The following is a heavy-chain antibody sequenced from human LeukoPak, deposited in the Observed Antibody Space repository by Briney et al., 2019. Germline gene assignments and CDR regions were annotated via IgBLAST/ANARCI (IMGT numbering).Heavy chain of an antibody. D-gene: IGHD3-10*01. J-gene: IGHJ4*02. Sequence: SETLSLTCAVSGGSISSGGYSWSWIRQPPGKGLEWIGYIYHSGSTYYNPSLKSRVTISVDRSKNQFSLKLSSVTAADTAVYYCARDPLYGSGSPYWGQGTLVTVSS. CDR2: IYHSGST. V-gene: IGHV4-30-2*01. CDR3: ARDPLYGSGSPY. CDR1: GGSISSGGYS.